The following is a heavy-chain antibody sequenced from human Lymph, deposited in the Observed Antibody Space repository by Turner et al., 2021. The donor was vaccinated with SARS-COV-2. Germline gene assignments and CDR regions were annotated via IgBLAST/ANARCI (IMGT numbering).Heavy chain of an antibody. Sequence: EVQLLESGGGLVRPGGSLSLSCAAPGLTVSSNYMSWGRQGPGKGLEWVSVIYSGGSTFYADSVKGRFTISRDNSKNTLYLQMNSLRAEDTAVYYCARDFREGAFDIWGQGTMVTISS. CDR2: IYSGGST. CDR3: ARDFREGAFDI. CDR1: GLTVSSNY. J-gene: IGHJ3*02. D-gene: IGHD3-10*01. V-gene: IGHV3-66*01.